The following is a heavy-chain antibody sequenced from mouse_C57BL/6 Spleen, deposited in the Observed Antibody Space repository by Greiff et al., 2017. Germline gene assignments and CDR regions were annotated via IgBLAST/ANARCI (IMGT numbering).Heavy chain of an antibody. Sequence: VQLQQPGAELVMPGASVKLSCKASGYTFTSYWMHWVKQRPGQGLEWIGEIDPSDSYTNYNQKFKGKSTLTVDKSSSTAYMQLSSLPSEDSAVYYCARGVITTASRYFDVGGTGTTVTVSS. V-gene: IGHV1-69*01. CDR2: IDPSDSYT. J-gene: IGHJ1*03. CDR1: GYTFTSYW. D-gene: IGHD1-1*01. CDR3: ARGVITTASRYFDV.